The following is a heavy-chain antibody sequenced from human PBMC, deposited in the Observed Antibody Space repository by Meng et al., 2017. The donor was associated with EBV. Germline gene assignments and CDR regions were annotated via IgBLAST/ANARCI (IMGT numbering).Heavy chain of an antibody. Sequence: QVRVVRSGAEVKKPGSSVKVSCKPSGGPFRNYAISWVRQAPGQGLEWLGGFLPTLGAPNYAQKFHGRVSITADESTSTHYMDLSSLRSEDTAVYYCASESGRGYTPDYWGQGTLVTVSS. CDR3: ASESGRGYTPDY. J-gene: IGHJ4*02. CDR2: FLPTLGAP. CDR1: GGPFRNYA. D-gene: IGHD3-10*01. V-gene: IGHV1-69*01.